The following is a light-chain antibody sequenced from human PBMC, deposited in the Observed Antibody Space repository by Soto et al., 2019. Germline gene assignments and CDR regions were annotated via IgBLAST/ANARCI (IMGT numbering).Light chain of an antibody. CDR2: KAC. V-gene: IGKV1-5*03. J-gene: IGKJ1*01. CDR1: QSISSW. CDR3: QQYHSFWT. Sequence: DIPMTQSPSTMSASVGDRITITCRASQSISSWLAWYQQKPGKAPKPLIYKACSLEGGVPSRFSGSGSGTELTLTISSLQPDDYATYYCQQYHSFWTFGQGTKVDIK.